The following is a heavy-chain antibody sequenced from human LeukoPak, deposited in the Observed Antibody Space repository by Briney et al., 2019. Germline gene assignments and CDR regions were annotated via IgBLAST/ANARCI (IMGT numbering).Heavy chain of an antibody. CDR1: GGSISTYY. CDR3: ARGGSTWYADY. V-gene: IGHV4-59*01. D-gene: IGHD6-13*01. CDR2: IHYSGST. J-gene: IGHJ4*02. Sequence: PETLSLTCTVSGGSISTYYWSWIRQPPGKGLEWIGYIHYSGSTNYNPSLKSRVTMSIDTSKNQFSLRVTSVTAADTAVYYCARGGSTWYADYWGQGTLVTVSS.